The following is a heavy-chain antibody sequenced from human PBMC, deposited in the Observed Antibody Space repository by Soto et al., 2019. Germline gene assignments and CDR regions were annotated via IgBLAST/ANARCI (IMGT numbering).Heavy chain of an antibody. CDR1: GFTFSAYY. J-gene: IGHJ4*02. D-gene: IGHD1-26*01. Sequence: QVQLVESGGGLVKPKGSLRLSCAASGFTFSAYYMSWIRQAPGKGLEWVSYISDSGSLTHYGDSVKGRFTISRDNAKASLYLQMDSLRAEDTAIYYCARALVLGVGALSQWGQGTLVTVSS. V-gene: IGHV3-11*01. CDR2: ISDSGSLT. CDR3: ARALVLGVGALSQ.